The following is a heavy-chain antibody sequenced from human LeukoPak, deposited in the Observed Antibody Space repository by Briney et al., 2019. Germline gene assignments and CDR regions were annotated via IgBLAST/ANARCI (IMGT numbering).Heavy chain of an antibody. CDR2: IYTSEST. CDR3: ARERGASTDRAFDI. J-gene: IGHJ3*02. V-gene: IGHV4-4*07. CDR1: GGSISSYY. D-gene: IGHD2-15*01. Sequence: SETLSLTCTVSGGSISSYYWSWIRQPAGKGLDWIGRIYTSESTNYSPSLKSRVTMSVDTSKNQLSLKLSSVTAADTAVYYCARERGASTDRAFDIWGQGTMVTVSS.